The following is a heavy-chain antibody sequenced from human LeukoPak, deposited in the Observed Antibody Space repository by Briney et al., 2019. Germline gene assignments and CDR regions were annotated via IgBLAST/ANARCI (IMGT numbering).Heavy chain of an antibody. CDR2: TYYRSKWFN. Sequence: SQTLSLTCAISGDSVSGYSVAWNWIRQSPSRGLEWLGKTYYRSKWFNDYAMSVKSRITVNPDTSKNQFSLQLDSVTPEDTAVYYCARDSGWKFDYWGQGTLVTVS. V-gene: IGHV6-1*01. CDR1: GDSVSGYSVA. D-gene: IGHD6-19*01. J-gene: IGHJ4*02. CDR3: ARDSGWKFDY.